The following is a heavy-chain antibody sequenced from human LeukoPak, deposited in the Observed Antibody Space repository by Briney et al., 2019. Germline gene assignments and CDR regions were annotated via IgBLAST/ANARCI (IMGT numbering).Heavy chain of an antibody. CDR2: FDPEDGET. CDR3: ATIHKTYYYDSSGQPSQSYFDY. D-gene: IGHD3-22*01. CDR1: GYTLTELS. V-gene: IGHV1-24*01. Sequence: ASAKVSCKVSGYTLTELSMHWVRQAPGKGLEWMGGFDPEDGETIYAQKFQGRVTMTEDTSTDTAYMELSSLRSEDTAVYYCATIHKTYYYDSSGQPSQSYFDYCGQGTLVTVSS. J-gene: IGHJ4*02.